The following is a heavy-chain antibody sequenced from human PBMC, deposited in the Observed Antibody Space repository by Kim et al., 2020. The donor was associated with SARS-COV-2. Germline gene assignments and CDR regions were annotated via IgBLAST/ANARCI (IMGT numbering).Heavy chain of an antibody. V-gene: IGHV3-9*01. CDR3: AKDFSSSWYQWFDP. CDR1: GFTFGDYA. J-gene: IGHJ5*02. CDR2: ISWNSGSI. D-gene: IGHD6-13*01. Sequence: GGSLRLSCAASGFTFGDYAMHWVRQAPGKGLEWVSGISWNSGSIGYADSVKGRFTISRDNAKNSLYLQMNSLRAEDTALYYCAKDFSSSWYQWFDPWGQGTLVTVSS.